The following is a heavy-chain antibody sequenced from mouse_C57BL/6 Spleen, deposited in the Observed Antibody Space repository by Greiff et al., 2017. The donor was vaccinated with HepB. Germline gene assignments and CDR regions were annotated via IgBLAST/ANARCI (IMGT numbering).Heavy chain of an antibody. CDR2: ISSGSSTI. CDR3: AMGFYYYGSSSDV. CDR1: GFTFSDYG. Sequence: EVQGVESGGGLVKPGGSLKLSCAASGFTFSDYGMHWVRQAPEKGLEWVAYISSGSSTINYADTVKGRFTISRDNAKNTLFLQMTSLRAEDTAMYYCAMGFYYYGSSSDVWGTGTTVTVSS. J-gene: IGHJ1*03. V-gene: IGHV5-17*01. D-gene: IGHD1-1*01.